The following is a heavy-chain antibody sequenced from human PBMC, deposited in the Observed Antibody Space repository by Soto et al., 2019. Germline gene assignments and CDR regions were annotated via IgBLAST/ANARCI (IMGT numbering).Heavy chain of an antibody. V-gene: IGHV1-46*01. J-gene: IGHJ3*02. D-gene: IGHD2-2*01. CDR1: GYTFTSYY. Sequence: ASVKVSCKASGYTFTSYYMHWVRQAPGQGLEWMGIINPIGGSTSYAQKFQGRVTITADKSTSTAYMELSSLRSEDTAVYYCARALPGGPMGVAFDIWGQGTMVTVSS. CDR3: ARALPGGPMGVAFDI. CDR2: INPIGGST.